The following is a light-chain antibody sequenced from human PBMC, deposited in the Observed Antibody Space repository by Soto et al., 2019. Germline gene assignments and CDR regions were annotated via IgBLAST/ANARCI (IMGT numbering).Light chain of an antibody. CDR1: SSNIGTSS. J-gene: IGLJ1*01. V-gene: IGLV1-44*01. CDR2: TND. CDR3: AVWDDSLNGHV. Sequence: SVLTQPPSASGTPGHTVTISCSGSSSNIGTSSVHWYKHLPGTAPKPLIYTNDQRPSGVPDRFSGPKSGTSASLAISGLQSEDEADYYCAVWDDSLNGHVFGAGTKVTVL.